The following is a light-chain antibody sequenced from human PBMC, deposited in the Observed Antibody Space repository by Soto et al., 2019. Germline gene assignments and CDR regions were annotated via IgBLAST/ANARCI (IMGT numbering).Light chain of an antibody. Sequence: QSVLTQPRSVSGSPGQSVTISCTGTSSDVGSYSYVSWFQQHPGKAPKLMINDVSKRPSGVPDRFSGSKTGNTASLTISGLQAEDEADYYCCSSAGSYPLYVFGTGPKVPVL. CDR1: SSDVGSYSY. J-gene: IGLJ1*01. CDR2: DVS. V-gene: IGLV2-11*01. CDR3: CSSAGSYPLYV.